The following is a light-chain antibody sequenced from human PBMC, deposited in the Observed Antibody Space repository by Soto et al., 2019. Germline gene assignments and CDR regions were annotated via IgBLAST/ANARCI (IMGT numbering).Light chain of an antibody. CDR3: SSYTSSSTYV. Sequence: QSALTQPASVSGSPGQSITISCTGTSSDVGGYNYVSWYQQHPGKAPKLMIYEVSNRPSGVSNRFSGSKSANTASLTISGLQAEDEADYYCSSYTSSSTYVFGTGT. CDR1: SSDVGGYNY. V-gene: IGLV2-14*01. CDR2: EVS. J-gene: IGLJ1*01.